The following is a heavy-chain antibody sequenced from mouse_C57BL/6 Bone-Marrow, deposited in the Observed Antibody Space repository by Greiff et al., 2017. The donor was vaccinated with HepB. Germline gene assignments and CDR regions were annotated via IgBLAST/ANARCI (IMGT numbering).Heavy chain of an antibody. D-gene: IGHD2-4*01. J-gene: IGHJ4*01. Sequence: EVQRVESGGGLVQPGGSLKLSCAASGFTFSDYYMYWVRQTPEKRLEWVAYISNGGGSTYYPDTVKGRFTISRDNAKNTLYLQMSRLKSEDTAMYYCARRLYYEYGGAMDYWGQGTSVTVSS. CDR1: GFTFSDYY. V-gene: IGHV5-12*01. CDR2: ISNGGGST. CDR3: ARRLYYEYGGAMDY.